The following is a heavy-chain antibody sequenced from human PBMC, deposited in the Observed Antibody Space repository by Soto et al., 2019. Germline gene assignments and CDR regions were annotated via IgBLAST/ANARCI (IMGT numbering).Heavy chain of an antibody. J-gene: IGHJ5*02. Sequence: GGSLRLSCAASGFTFSSYAMHWVRQAPGKGLEWVAVISYDGSNKYYADSVKGRFTISRDNSKNTLYLQMNSLRAEDTAVYYCARDRGGGYCISTSCYGGSSWFDPWGQGT. CDR1: GFTFSSYA. V-gene: IGHV3-30-3*01. D-gene: IGHD2-2*03. CDR2: ISYDGSNK. CDR3: ARDRGGGYCISTSCYGGSSWFDP.